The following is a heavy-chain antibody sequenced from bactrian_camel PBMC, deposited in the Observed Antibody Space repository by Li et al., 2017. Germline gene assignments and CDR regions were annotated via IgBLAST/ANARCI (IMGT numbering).Heavy chain of an antibody. Sequence: QVQLVESGGGSVQAGGSLRLSCAISGTPSPGYCVGWFRQAPGQGREGIAGFHSQGRTRYTDAVKGRFTVSKDNTKNTVYLQMNSLKPEDTALYYCAVSPDRCVVLGLRIWTNARSGQGTQVTVS. J-gene: IGHJ4*01. V-gene: IGHV3S9*01. D-gene: IGHD1*01. CDR1: GTPSPGYC. CDR2: FHSQGRT.